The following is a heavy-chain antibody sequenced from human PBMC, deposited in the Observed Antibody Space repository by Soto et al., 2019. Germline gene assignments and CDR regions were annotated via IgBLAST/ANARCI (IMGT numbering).Heavy chain of an antibody. CDR2: ISGSGGST. CDR3: AKVHSLEWLLFFDY. V-gene: IGHV3-23*01. D-gene: IGHD3-3*01. CDR1: GFTFSSYS. Sequence: PGGSLRLSCAASGFTFSSYSMSWVRQAPGKGLEWVSAISGSGGSTYYADSVKGRFTISRDNSKNTLYLQMNSLRAEDTAVYYCAKVHSLEWLLFFDYWGQGTLVTVSS. J-gene: IGHJ4*02.